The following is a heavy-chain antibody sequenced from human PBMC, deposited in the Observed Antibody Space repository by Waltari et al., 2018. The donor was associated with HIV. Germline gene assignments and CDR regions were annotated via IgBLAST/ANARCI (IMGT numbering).Heavy chain of an antibody. V-gene: IGHV1-8*01. CDR3: SRGLHCTATSCLLYHGMDV. CDR1: GYTFSTYD. D-gene: IGHD2-2*01. CDR2: MNPNSGNT. J-gene: IGHJ6*02. Sequence: QVQLVQSGAEVKKPGASVKVSCKASGYTFSTYDINWVRPATGQGLEWMGWMNPNSGNTGYAQKSQGRVNMTRNSSIRTAYMELSSLRSDDTAVYYCSRGLHCTATSCLLYHGMDVWGQGTAVSVSS.